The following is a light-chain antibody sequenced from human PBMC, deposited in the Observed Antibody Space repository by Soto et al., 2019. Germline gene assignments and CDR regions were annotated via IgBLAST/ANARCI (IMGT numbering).Light chain of an antibody. Sequence: DIQMTQSPFSLSAYVGDRVTITCRASQSISNYLNWYQQRPVKAPKLLIYAASNLQSGVPSRFSGSGSGTDFTLTVSSLQPEDFATYYCQQSYSAPRTFGQGTKLEIK. CDR3: QQSYSAPRT. CDR2: AAS. V-gene: IGKV1-39*01. CDR1: QSISNY. J-gene: IGKJ2*01.